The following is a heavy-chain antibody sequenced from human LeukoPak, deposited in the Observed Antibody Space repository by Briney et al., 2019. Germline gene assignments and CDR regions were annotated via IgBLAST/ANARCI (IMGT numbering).Heavy chain of an antibody. V-gene: IGHV3-23*01. CDR1: GFTFSSYA. J-gene: IGHJ4*02. D-gene: IGHD5-18*01. Sequence: GGSLRLSCAASGFTFSSYAMSWVRQAPGKGLEWVSAISGSGGSTYYADSVKGRFTISRDNSKNTLYLQMYSLRAEDTAVYYCAKDERGYSYGVIDYWGQGTLVTVSS. CDR2: ISGSGGST. CDR3: AKDERGYSYGVIDY.